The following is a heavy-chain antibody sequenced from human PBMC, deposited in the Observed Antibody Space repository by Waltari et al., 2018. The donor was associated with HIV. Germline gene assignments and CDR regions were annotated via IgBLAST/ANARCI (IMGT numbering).Heavy chain of an antibody. CDR3: ARGGADYYDSSGTRQAFDI. D-gene: IGHD3-22*01. J-gene: IGHJ3*02. CDR2: MNPNSGNT. CDR1: GYTFTSYD. Sequence: QVQLVQSGAEVKKPGASVQVSCKASGYTFTSYDINWVRQATGQGIEWMGWMNPNSGNTGYAQKFQGRVTMTRNTSISTAYMELSSLRSEDTAVYYCARGGADYYDSSGTRQAFDIWGQGTMVTVSS. V-gene: IGHV1-8*01.